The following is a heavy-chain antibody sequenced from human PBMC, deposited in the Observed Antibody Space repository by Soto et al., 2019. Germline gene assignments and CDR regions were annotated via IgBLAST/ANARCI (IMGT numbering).Heavy chain of an antibody. CDR3: EVTTGY. CDR1: GYTFTEYD. J-gene: IGHJ4*02. Sequence: ASVKVSCKTSGYTFTEYDINWVRQAPGQGLEYMGWVSPENRNAGYAPQFRGRVSMTADTSINTVYLVLTTLTYEDTAVYYCEVTTGYWGQGTMVTVSS. V-gene: IGHV1-8*01. CDR2: VSPENRNA. D-gene: IGHD4-17*01.